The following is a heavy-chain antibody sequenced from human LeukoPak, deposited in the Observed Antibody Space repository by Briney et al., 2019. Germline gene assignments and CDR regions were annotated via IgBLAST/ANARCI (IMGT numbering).Heavy chain of an antibody. CDR1: GFTFSSYS. CDR3: ARDPRDGWYTLSDGMDV. Sequence: GGTLRLSCAASGFTFSSYSMNWVRQAPGKGLEWVSSISSSSSYIYYADSVEGRFTISRDNAKNSLYVQMNSLRAEDTAVYYCARDPRDGWYTLSDGMDVWGQGTTVTVSS. D-gene: IGHD6-19*01. V-gene: IGHV3-21*01. CDR2: ISSSSSYI. J-gene: IGHJ6*02.